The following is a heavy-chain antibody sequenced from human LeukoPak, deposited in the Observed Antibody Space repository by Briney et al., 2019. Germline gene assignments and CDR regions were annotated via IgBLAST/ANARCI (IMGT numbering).Heavy chain of an antibody. J-gene: IGHJ4*02. Sequence: PGGSLRLSCAASGFTFSSYGMQWVRQAPGKGLVWVSRIKINGITVNSADSVKGRFTISRDNARDTLFLQMNSLRAEDTAVYYCARQMTGTSGLDYWGQGTLVTVSS. CDR3: ARQMTGTSGLDY. V-gene: IGHV3-74*01. D-gene: IGHD1-7*01. CDR2: IKINGITV. CDR1: GFTFSSYG.